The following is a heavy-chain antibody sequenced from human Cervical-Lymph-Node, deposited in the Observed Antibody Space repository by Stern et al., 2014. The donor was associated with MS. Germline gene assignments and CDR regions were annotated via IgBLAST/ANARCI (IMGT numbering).Heavy chain of an antibody. CDR3: ARNMVVPAAMAWFDP. V-gene: IGHV1-18*04. CDR2: ISAYNGNT. CDR1: GYTFTSYG. J-gene: IGHJ5*02. Sequence: QMQLVQSGAEVKKPGASEKVSCKASGYTFTSYGISWVRQAPGQGLEWMGWISAYNGNTNYAQKLQGRVTMTTDTSTSTAYMELRSLRSDDTAVYYCARNMVVPAAMAWFDPWGQGTLVTVSS. D-gene: IGHD2-2*01.